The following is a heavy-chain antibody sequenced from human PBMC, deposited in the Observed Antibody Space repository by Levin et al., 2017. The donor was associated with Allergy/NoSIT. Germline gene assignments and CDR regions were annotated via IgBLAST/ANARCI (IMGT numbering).Heavy chain of an antibody. Sequence: HPGGSLRLSCEVSGFKFSDYAMHWVRQVPGKGLEWVSGINWKSEIMGYVGSVKGRFSISRDNAKNSLYLHMNSLRADDTAVYYCAKDIYLGQWPQQYGIDVWGQGTTVTVSS. V-gene: IGHV3-9*01. D-gene: IGHD6-19*01. CDR1: GFKFSDYA. J-gene: IGHJ6*02. CDR3: AKDIYLGQWPQQYGIDV. CDR2: INWKSEIM.